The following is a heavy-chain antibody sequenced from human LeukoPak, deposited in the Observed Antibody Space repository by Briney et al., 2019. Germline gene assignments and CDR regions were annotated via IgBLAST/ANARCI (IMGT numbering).Heavy chain of an antibody. D-gene: IGHD5-18*01. CDR3: ARERGYSYGFDY. CDR2: ISHSGST. J-gene: IGHJ4*02. V-gene: IGHV4-34*01. Sequence: GSLRLSCAASGFTFSSYAMSWIRQPPGKGLEWIGEISHSGSTNYNPSLKSRVTISVDTSKNQFSLKLSSVTAADTAVYYCARERGYSYGFDYWGQGTLVTVSS. CDR1: GFTFSSYA.